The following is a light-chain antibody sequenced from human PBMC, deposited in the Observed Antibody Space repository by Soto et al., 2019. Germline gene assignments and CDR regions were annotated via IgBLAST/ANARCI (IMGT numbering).Light chain of an antibody. V-gene: IGKV3-11*01. CDR1: QSVGSY. Sequence: EIVLTQSPATLSLSPGERATLSCRASQSVGSYLAWYQHKPGQAPRLLIYDAFNRATGIPARFSGSGSGTDFTLTNSSLEPEDFAVYYCQQRSNLLFTFGPGTRVDI. CDR3: QQRSNLLFT. CDR2: DAF. J-gene: IGKJ3*01.